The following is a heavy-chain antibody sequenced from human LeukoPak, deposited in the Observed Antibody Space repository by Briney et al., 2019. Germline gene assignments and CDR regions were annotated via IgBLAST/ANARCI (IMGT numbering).Heavy chain of an antibody. CDR2: IYYSGST. D-gene: IGHD3-16*01. J-gene: IGHJ3*02. CDR3: ARDRGGYDDVFDI. CDR1: GGSISSYY. Sequence: SETLSLTCTVSGGSISSYYWSWIRQPPGKGLEWIGYIYYSGSTNYNPSLKSRVTISVDTSKNQFSLKLSSVTAADTAVYYCARDRGGYDDVFDIWGQGTLVTVSS. V-gene: IGHV4-59*01.